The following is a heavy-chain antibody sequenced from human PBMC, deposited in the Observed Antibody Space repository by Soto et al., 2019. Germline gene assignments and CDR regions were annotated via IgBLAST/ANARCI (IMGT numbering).Heavy chain of an antibody. Sequence: SETLCLTCTVSGGSISSSSDYWGWIRQPPGKGLEWIGSIYYSGSTYYNPSLKSRVTISVDTSKNQFSLKLSSVTAADTAVYYCARDLGSGSYPDHSFDYWGQGTLVTVSS. D-gene: IGHD3-10*01. V-gene: IGHV4-39*02. CDR2: IYYSGST. CDR1: GGSISSSSDY. J-gene: IGHJ4*02. CDR3: ARDLGSGSYPDHSFDY.